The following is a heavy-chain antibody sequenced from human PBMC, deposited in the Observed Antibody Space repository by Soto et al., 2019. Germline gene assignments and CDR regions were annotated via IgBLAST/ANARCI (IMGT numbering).Heavy chain of an antibody. CDR3: ARKVAAGTSGWFDP. CDR1: GYTFTNYG. CDR2: ISAYNGNT. D-gene: IGHD6-13*01. V-gene: IGHV1-18*04. J-gene: IGHJ5*02. Sequence: ASVQVSCKASGYTFTNYGISWVRQAPGQGLEWMGWISAYNGNTNYAQKLQGRVTMTTDTSTSTAYMELRSLKSDDTAVYHCARKVAAGTSGWFDPWGQGTLVTVS.